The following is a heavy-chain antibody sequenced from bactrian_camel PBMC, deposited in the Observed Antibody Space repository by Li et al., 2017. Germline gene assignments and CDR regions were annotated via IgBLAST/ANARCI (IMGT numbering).Heavy chain of an antibody. Sequence: HVQLVESGGGSVQAGGSLRLSCAFSGYTYSGHCMGWSRQAPGKEREGVAIIGSSGSTGYADSVKGRFTISKDNAKNTLYLQMNSLKPEDTAMYYCAAVRYGGSWYPLCRARSADFGYWGQGTQVTVS. V-gene: IGHV3S55*01. CDR1: GYTYSGHC. J-gene: IGHJ6*01. CDR2: IGSSGST. CDR3: AAVRYGGSWYPLCRARSADFGY. D-gene: IGHD6*01.